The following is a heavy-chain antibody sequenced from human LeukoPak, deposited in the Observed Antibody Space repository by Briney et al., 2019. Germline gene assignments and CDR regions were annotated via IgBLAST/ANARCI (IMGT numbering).Heavy chain of an antibody. CDR1: GVSISSSNYF. D-gene: IGHD2-2*02. CDR2: IYLRGSI. CDR3: ARQDRYCSSTSCYTRDY. J-gene: IGHJ4*02. Sequence: PSETLSLTCTVSGVSISSSNYFWDWIRQSPGKGLEWIGSIYLRGSISSSPSLKSRVTMSIDASKNQFSLKLTSVTAADTAVYYCARQDRYCSSTSCYTRDYWGQGTLVAV. V-gene: IGHV4-39*07.